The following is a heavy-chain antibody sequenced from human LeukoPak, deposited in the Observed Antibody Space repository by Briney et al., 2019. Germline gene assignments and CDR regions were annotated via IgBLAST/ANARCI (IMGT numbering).Heavy chain of an antibody. V-gene: IGHV3-20*04. CDR3: ARKGYDFWSA. D-gene: IGHD3-3*01. Sequence: PGGSLRLSCAASGFTFDDYGMSWVRQAPGKGLEWVSDINWNGGSTGYADSVKGRFTISRDNAKNSLYLQMNSLRAEDTAVYYCARKGYDFWSAWGQGTLVTVSS. CDR1: GFTFDDYG. CDR2: INWNGGST. J-gene: IGHJ4*02.